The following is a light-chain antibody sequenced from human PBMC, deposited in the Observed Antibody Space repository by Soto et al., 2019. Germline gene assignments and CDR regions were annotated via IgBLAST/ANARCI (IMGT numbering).Light chain of an antibody. CDR2: EVS. Sequence: QSALTQPASVSGSPGQSITISCTGTSSDVGGYNYVSWYQQHPGKAPKLMIYEVSNRPSGVSNRFSGSKSGNTASLTISGLQAEDEADYYCSSYTSSSVYVXGTGTKVTVL. CDR3: SSYTSSSVYV. CDR1: SSDVGGYNY. V-gene: IGLV2-14*01. J-gene: IGLJ1*01.